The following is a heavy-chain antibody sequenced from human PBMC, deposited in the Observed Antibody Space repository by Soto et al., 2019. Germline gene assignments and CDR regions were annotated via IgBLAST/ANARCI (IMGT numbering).Heavy chain of an antibody. CDR2: ISGSGGST. CDR1: KNAYSSDA. Sequence: PGWSVRHTGAASKNAYSSDARNLVRQAPGKGLEWVSAISGSGGSTYYADSVKGRFTISRDSSKNTLYLQMNSLRAEDTAVYYCAKGNSWSPALVLDIWGQGTMVTVSS. J-gene: IGHJ3*02. V-gene: IGHV3-23*01. CDR3: AKGNSWSPALVLDI. D-gene: IGHD1-7*01.